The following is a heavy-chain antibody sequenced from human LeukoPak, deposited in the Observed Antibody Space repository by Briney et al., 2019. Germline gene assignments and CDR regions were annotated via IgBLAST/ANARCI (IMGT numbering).Heavy chain of an antibody. V-gene: IGHV4-4*07. CDR3: AGGPFEYCSGDICYSRHTFDY. Sequence: SETLSLTCTVSGGSISSYYWSWIRQPAGKGLEWIGRIYTSGSTDYNPSLKSRVTMSVATSKNQFSLKLSSVTAADTAVYYCAGGPFEYCSGDICYSRHTFDYWGQGTPVIVSS. J-gene: IGHJ4*02. CDR2: IYTSGST. D-gene: IGHD2-15*01. CDR1: GGSISSYY.